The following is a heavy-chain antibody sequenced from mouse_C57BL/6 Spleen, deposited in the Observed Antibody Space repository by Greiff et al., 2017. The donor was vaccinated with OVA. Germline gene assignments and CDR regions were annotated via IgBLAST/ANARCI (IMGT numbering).Heavy chain of an antibody. V-gene: IGHV1-42*01. CDR1: GYSFTGYY. CDR3: ERKRDVDRDAVGY. J-gene: IGHJ4*01. Sequence: EVQLQQSGPELVKPGASVKISCKASGYSFTGYYMNWVKQSPEKSLEWIGEINPSTGGTTYNQKFKAKATLTVDKSSSTAYMQLMSLPSEDSAVYKCERKRDVDRDAVGYGAQGT. D-gene: IGHD2-14*01. CDR2: INPSTGGT.